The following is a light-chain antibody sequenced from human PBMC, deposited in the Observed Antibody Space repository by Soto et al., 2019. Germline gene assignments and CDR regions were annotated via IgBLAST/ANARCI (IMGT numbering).Light chain of an antibody. CDR2: DVS. V-gene: IGLV2-11*01. CDR3: CSYVGSYSYV. CDR1: SSDVGAYNY. Sequence: QSALTQPRSVSASPGQSVAISCTGTSSDVGAYNYVSWYQQHPGKAPKLMMYDVSKRPSGVPDRFSGSKSGNTASLTISGLQAEDEADYYCCSYVGSYSYVFGTGTKLTVL. J-gene: IGLJ1*01.